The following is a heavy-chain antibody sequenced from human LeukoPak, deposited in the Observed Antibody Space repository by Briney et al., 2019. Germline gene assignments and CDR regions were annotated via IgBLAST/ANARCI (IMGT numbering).Heavy chain of an antibody. D-gene: IGHD2-2*01. CDR1: GFTFSSYG. CDR2: IWYDGGNK. Sequence: GGSLRLSCAASGFTFSSYGMHWVRQAPGKGLEWVAVIWYDGGNKYYADSVKGRFTISRDNSKNTLYLQMNSLRAEDTAVYYCARGRYCSSTSCYHGLMDVWGKGTTVTVSS. CDR3: ARGRYCSSTSCYHGLMDV. V-gene: IGHV3-33*01. J-gene: IGHJ6*04.